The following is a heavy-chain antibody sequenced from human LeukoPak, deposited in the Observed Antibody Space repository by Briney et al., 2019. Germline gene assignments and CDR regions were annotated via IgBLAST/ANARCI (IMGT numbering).Heavy chain of an antibody. D-gene: IGHD4-17*01. CDR1: GGSFSGYY. V-gene: IGHV4-34*01. CDR2: INHSGST. J-gene: IGHJ4*02. Sequence: KPSETLSLTWAVYGGSFSGYYWSWIRQPPGKGLEWIGEINHSGSTNYNPSLKSRVTISVDTSKNQFSLKLSSVTAADTAVYYCARSGEGLRCLDYWGQGTLVTVSS. CDR3: ARSGEGLRCLDY.